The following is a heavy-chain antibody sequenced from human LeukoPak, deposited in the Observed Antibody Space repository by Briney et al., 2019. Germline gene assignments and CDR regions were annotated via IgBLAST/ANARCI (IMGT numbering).Heavy chain of an antibody. CDR1: GFTFSTYA. CDR2: INSNGDEI. V-gene: IGHV3-23*01. CDR3: ARIGGDRDPFDY. J-gene: IGHJ4*02. D-gene: IGHD2-21*02. Sequence: GGSLRLSCAASGFTFSTYAMTWVRQAPGKGLEWVSGINSNGDEIYYADSVRGRFTISRDNSNNALYLQMNSLRAEDTAVYYCARIGGDRDPFDYWGQGTLVTVSS.